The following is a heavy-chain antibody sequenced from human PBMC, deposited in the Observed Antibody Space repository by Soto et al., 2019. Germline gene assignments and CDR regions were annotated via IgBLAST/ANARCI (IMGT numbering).Heavy chain of an antibody. CDR2: INSDGSST. Sequence: EVQLVESGGGLVQPGGSLRLSCAASGFTFSSYWMHWVRQALGKGLVWVSRINSDGSSTSYADSVKGRFTISRDNAKNTLYLQVNRMTAEDTAVYYCARDPGYCSGGSCYSSWFDPWGQGTLVTVSS. J-gene: IGHJ5*02. V-gene: IGHV3-74*01. CDR3: ARDPGYCSGGSCYSSWFDP. CDR1: GFTFSSYW. D-gene: IGHD2-15*01.